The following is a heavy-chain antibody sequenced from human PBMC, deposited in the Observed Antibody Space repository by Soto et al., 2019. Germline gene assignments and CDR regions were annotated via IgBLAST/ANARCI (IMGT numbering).Heavy chain of an antibody. CDR2: IFYSVST. CDR3: ARDRDPYSSSSSRWFDP. D-gene: IGHD6-6*01. V-gene: IGHV4-59*01. Sequence: AETLSLTCNVSGGSISSFHWNWIRQPPGKGLEWIGNIFYSVSTDYNPSLKSRVTISVDTSKKQFSLKLTSVTAADTAVYYCARDRDPYSSSSSRWFDPWGQGILVTVSS. CDR1: GGSISSFH. J-gene: IGHJ5*02.